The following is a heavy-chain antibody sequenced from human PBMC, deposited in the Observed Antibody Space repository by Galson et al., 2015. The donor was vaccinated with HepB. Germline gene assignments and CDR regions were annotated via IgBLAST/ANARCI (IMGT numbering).Heavy chain of an antibody. CDR2: GSYI. Sequence: GSYINYAESEKGRFNISRDNSKNTLYLQMNSLRPEDTALYYCARVREWQLLFRSAFDFWGKGILVTVSS. J-gene: IGHJ4*02. V-gene: IGHV3-30*01. D-gene: IGHD2-21*02. CDR3: ARVREWQLLFRSAFDF.